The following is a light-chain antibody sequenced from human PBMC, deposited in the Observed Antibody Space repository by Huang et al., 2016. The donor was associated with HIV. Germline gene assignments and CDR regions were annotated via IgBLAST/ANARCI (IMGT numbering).Light chain of an antibody. J-gene: IGKJ4*01. Sequence: PGERATLSCKASQSVRSSSLAWYQQKPGQSPRLLIFGASNRATAIPDRFSGSGSATDFTLTISRLEPEDFAVYYCQQYGSSPLTFGGGTKVEIK. CDR3: QQYGSSPLT. V-gene: IGKV3-20*01. CDR1: QSVRSSS. CDR2: GAS.